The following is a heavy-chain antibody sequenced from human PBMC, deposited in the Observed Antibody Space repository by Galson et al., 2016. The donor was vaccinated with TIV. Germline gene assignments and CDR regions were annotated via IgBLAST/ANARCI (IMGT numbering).Heavy chain of an antibody. CDR3: ARTSYYYDSSGYYEGILYFDY. CDR1: GFSLSTSGMC. CDR2: IDWDDNI. V-gene: IGHV2-70*11. J-gene: IGHJ4*02. Sequence: PALVKPTQTLTLTCSFSGFSLSTSGMCVSWIRQPPGKALEWLARIDWDDNIYYSPFMKTMLTISKDTSKNQVVLTMTNLDPGDTATYYCARTSYYYDSSGYYEGILYFDYWGQGSRVTVSS. D-gene: IGHD3-22*01.